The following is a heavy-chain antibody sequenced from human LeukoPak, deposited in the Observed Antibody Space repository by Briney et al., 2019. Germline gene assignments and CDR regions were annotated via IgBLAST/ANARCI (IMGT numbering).Heavy chain of an antibody. J-gene: IGHJ6*02. Sequence: PSQTLSLTCTVSGGSINSGSFYWNWIRQSAGKGLEWIGHVYTTGTTNCNPSLRSRVTISLDTSKNQFSLKLSSVTAADTAVYYCARSYYYGSGSYGMDVWGQGTTVTVSS. CDR2: VYTTGTT. D-gene: IGHD3-10*01. CDR1: GGSINSGSFY. CDR3: ARSYYYGSGSYGMDV. V-gene: IGHV4-61*09.